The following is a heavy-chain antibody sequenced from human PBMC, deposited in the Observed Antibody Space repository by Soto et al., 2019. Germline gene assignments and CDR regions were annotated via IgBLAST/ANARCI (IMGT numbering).Heavy chain of an antibody. D-gene: IGHD3-10*01. CDR1: GGSISSYY. V-gene: IGHV4-59*01. Sequence: SETLSLSCTVPGGSISSYYWSWIRQSPGKGLEWIGYIYYSGRTNYNPSLTSRVTISVDTSKNPFSLKLSSVTAADTAVYYCARERGESFGYGGRGDAFDIWAQRTMVTV. CDR3: ARERGESFGYGGRGDAFDI. J-gene: IGHJ3*02. CDR2: IYYSGRT.